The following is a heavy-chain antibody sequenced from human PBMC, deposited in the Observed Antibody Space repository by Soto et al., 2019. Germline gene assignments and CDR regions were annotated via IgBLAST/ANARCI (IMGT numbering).Heavy chain of an antibody. V-gene: IGHV4-59*01. J-gene: IGHJ4*02. CDR3: AREGSPASYSSSWYGFDY. Sequence: QVQLQESGPGLVKPSETLSLTCTVSGGSISSYYWSWIRQPPGKGLEWIGYIYYSGSTNYNPSLKSRVTISVDTSKNQFSLKLSSVTAADTAVYYCAREGSPASYSSSWYGFDYWGQGTLVTVSS. CDR1: GGSISSYY. D-gene: IGHD6-13*01. CDR2: IYYSGST.